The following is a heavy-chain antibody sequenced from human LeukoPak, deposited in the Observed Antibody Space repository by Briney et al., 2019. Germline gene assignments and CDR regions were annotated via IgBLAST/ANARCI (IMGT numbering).Heavy chain of an antibody. D-gene: IGHD6-19*01. CDR2: INTDGTVT. V-gene: IGHV3-74*01. Sequence: GGSLRLSCAASGFTFSKCWMLWVRQAPGKGLESVSRINTDGTVTTYADSVKGRFTVSRDNADNTMFLQMNSVRDEDTAVYYCATKQWLAPPPDSWGQGTPVTVSS. CDR3: ATKQWLAPPPDS. J-gene: IGHJ4*02. CDR1: GFTFSKCW.